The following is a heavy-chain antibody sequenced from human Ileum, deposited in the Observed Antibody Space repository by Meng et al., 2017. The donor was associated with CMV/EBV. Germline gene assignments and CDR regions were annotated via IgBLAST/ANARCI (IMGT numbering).Heavy chain of an antibody. CDR2: ISAYSTHT. V-gene: IGHV1-18*01. J-gene: IGHJ4*02. D-gene: IGHD1-26*01. CDR1: GYTFTTYG. CDR3: ARGTGAGNY. Sequence: QVQLVQSGAWVKKLGAPLKVSCKASGYTFTTYGITWVRQAPGQGLEWMGWISAYSTHTNYAPKFQGRVTMTTDTSTSTAYMELRSLQSDDTAVYYCARGTGAGNYWGQGTLVTVSS.